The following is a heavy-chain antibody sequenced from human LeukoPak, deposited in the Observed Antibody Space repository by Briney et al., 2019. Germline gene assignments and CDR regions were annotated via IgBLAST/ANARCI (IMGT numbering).Heavy chain of an antibody. J-gene: IGHJ4*02. CDR2: ISYDGGNK. CDR1: GFTFSSYA. V-gene: IGHV3-30-3*01. Sequence: GGSLRLSCAASGFTFSSYAMHWVRQAPGKGLEWVAVISYDGGNKYYADSVKGRFTISRDNSKNTLYLKMNSLRAEDTAVYYCAKEGSNGDFDYWGQGTLVTVSS. D-gene: IGHD1-26*01. CDR3: AKEGSNGDFDY.